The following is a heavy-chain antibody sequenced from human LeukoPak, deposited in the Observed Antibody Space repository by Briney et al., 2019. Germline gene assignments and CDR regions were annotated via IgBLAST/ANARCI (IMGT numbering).Heavy chain of an antibody. CDR3: ARTRTLMYSSGYPTHDAFDI. CDR1: GYTLTELS. J-gene: IGHJ3*02. V-gene: IGHV1-24*01. Sequence: ASVKVSCKVSGYTLTELSMHWVRQAPGKGLEWMGGFDPEDGETIYAQKFQGRVTMTEDTSTDTAYMELSSLRSEDTAVYYCARTRTLMYSSGYPTHDAFDIWGQGTMVTVSS. D-gene: IGHD3-22*01. CDR2: FDPEDGET.